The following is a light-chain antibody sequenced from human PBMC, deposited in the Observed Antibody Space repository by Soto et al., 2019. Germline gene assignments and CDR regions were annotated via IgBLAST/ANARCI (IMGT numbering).Light chain of an antibody. CDR3: AAWDDSLNGPHVV. V-gene: IGLV1-44*01. CDR2: SNN. CDR1: SSNIGSNT. J-gene: IGLJ2*01. Sequence: QAVVTQPPSASGTPGQRVTISCSGSSSNIGSNTVNWYQQLPGTAPKLLIYSNNQRPSGVPDRFSGSKSRTSASLAISGLQSEDDADYYCAAWDDSLNGPHVVFGGGTKVTVL.